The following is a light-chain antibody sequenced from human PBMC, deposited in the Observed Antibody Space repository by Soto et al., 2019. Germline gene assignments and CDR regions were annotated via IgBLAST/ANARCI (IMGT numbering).Light chain of an antibody. CDR2: GVT. J-gene: IGLJ2*01. CDR3: SSYTPSSTLI. Sequence: QSALTQPASVSGSPGQSITISCTGTSSDVGRYKLVSWYQQHPGKAPKLVIYGVTNRPSGVSNRFSGSKSGNTASLTTSGLQAEDEADYYCSSYTPSSTLIFGGGTKLTVL. CDR1: SSDVGRYKL. V-gene: IGLV2-14*03.